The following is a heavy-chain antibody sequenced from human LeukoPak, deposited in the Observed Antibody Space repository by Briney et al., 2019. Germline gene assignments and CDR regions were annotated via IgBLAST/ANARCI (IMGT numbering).Heavy chain of an antibody. Sequence: GGSLRLSCAASGFTFSSYAMSWVRQAPGKGLEWVSAISGSGGSTYYADSVKGRFTISRDNSKNTLYLQMNSLRAEDTAVYFCAKDSGEVLWVGWFDPWGQGTLVTVSS. J-gene: IGHJ5*02. CDR2: ISGSGGST. D-gene: IGHD1-26*01. V-gene: IGHV3-23*01. CDR1: GFTFSSYA. CDR3: AKDSGEVLWVGWFDP.